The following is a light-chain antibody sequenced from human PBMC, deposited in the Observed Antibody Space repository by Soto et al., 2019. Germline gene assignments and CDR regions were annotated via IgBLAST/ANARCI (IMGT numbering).Light chain of an antibody. CDR1: QGLINY. Sequence: IQLTQSPSSLSASVGDRVTITCRASQGLINYLAWYQQKPGKATKLLIYGASTLHSGVPSRFGGSGSGTDFTLTVSSLQPEDFATYYCQQLFIYPPTFGPGTKVDIK. J-gene: IGKJ3*01. CDR2: GAS. V-gene: IGKV1-9*01. CDR3: QQLFIYPPT.